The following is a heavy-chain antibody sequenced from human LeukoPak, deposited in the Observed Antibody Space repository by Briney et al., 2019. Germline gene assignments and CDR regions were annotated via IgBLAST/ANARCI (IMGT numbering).Heavy chain of an antibody. CDR3: VKAEKTGSYFPY. CDR1: GFSFNTHA. CDR2: ISNNGGVT. J-gene: IGHJ4*02. D-gene: IGHD1-26*01. Sequence: GSLRLSCAASGFSFNTHAMTWVRQAPGKGLDWVSAISNNGGVTYYADSVKGRFTISRDNSKNTLFLHMNSLRAEDTAVYYCVKAEKTGSYFPYWGQGILVTVSS. V-gene: IGHV3-23*01.